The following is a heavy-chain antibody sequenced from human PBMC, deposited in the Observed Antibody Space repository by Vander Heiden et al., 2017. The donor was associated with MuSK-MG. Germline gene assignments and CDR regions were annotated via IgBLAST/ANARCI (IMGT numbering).Heavy chain of an antibody. J-gene: IGHJ3*02. CDR1: GCSISSSSYY. V-gene: IGHV4-39*01. CDR2: IYYSGST. CDR3: ARHYSGWYSDAFDI. D-gene: IGHD6-19*01. Sequence: QLQLQESGPGLVKPSETLSLTCTVSGCSISSSSYYWGWIRQPPGKGLEWIGSIYYSGSTYYNPSLKSRVTISVDTSKNQFSLKLSSVTAADTAVYYCARHYSGWYSDAFDIWGQGTMVTVSS.